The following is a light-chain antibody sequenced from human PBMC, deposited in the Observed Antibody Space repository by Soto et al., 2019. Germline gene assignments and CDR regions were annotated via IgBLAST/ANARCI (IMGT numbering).Light chain of an antibody. CDR2: EAS. J-gene: IGKJ1*01. CDR3: QQHNSNVLT. V-gene: IGKV1-5*01. CDR1: QSVSNW. Sequence: DIQMTQSPSTLSASVGDTVTITCRASQSVSNWLIWYQQNPGKAPRLLIYEASNLESGVPSRFSGGGSGTAFNLTISSLQPGDSATYYCQQHNSNVLTFGQGTKVEI.